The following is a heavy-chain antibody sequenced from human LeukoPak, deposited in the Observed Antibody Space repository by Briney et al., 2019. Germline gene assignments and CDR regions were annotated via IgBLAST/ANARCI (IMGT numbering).Heavy chain of an antibody. V-gene: IGHV5-51*01. Sequence: GESLKISFKGSGYRFTSYWIGWVRQMPGKGLEWMGIIYPGDSDTRYSPSFQGQVTISADKSISTAYLQWSSLKASDTAMYYCARVADPGIAAAGISPSDYWGQGTLVTVSA. CDR3: ARVADPGIAAAGISPSDY. J-gene: IGHJ4*02. CDR2: IYPGDSDT. CDR1: GYRFTSYW. D-gene: IGHD6-13*01.